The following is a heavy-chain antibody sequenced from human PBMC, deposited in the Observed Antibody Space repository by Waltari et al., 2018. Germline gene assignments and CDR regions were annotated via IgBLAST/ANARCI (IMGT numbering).Heavy chain of an antibody. D-gene: IGHD3-10*01. Sequence: QWGAGLLKPSETLSLTCAVYGGSFSGYYWSWIRQPPGKGLEWIGEINHSGSTNYNPSLKSRVTISVDTSKNQFSLKLSSVTAADTAVYYCARGVLYGSGSYFYYYYYGMDVWGQGTTVTVSS. CDR3: ARGVLYGSGSYFYYYYYGMDV. V-gene: IGHV4-34*01. CDR1: GGSFSGYY. J-gene: IGHJ6*02. CDR2: INHSGST.